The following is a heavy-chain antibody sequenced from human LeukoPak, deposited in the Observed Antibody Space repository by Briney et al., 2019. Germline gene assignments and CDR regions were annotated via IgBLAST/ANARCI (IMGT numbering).Heavy chain of an antibody. D-gene: IGHD2-15*01. CDR3: ARDAVYCSGGSCYLYFDY. V-gene: IGHV3-30*04. Sequence: GGSLRLSCAASGFTFSSYAMHWVRQAPGKGLEWVAVISYDGSNKYYADSVKGRFTISRDNSKNTLYLQMNSLRAEDTAVYYCARDAVYCSGGSCYLYFDYWGQGTLVTVSS. CDR2: ISYDGSNK. CDR1: GFTFSSYA. J-gene: IGHJ4*02.